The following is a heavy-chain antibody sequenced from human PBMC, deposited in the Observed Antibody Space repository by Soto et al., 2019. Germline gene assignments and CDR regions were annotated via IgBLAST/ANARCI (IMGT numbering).Heavy chain of an antibody. D-gene: IGHD5-12*01. V-gene: IGHV4-31*03. CDR2: IYYSGNT. CDR1: GGSIRSGGYY. Sequence: SETLSLTCTVSGGSIRSGGYYWSWVRQNPRKGLEWIGNIYYSGNTYYNPSLKSRLTISVDTSKNQFSLNLSSVTAADTAVYYCARDRLVATAGTARHYFGLDVWGQGTTVTVSS. CDR3: ARDRLVATAGTARHYFGLDV. J-gene: IGHJ6*02.